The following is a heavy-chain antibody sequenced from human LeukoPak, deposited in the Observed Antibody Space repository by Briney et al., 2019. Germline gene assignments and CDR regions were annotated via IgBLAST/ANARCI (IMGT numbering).Heavy chain of an antibody. CDR1: GFTFSSYG. J-gene: IGHJ6*03. V-gene: IGHV3-48*01. CDR2: ISPSGDIT. D-gene: IGHD3-16*01. Sequence: GGSLRLSCAASGFTFSSYGMHWVRQAPGKGLEWVSGISPSGDITYYADSVKGRFTISRDNAKNSLYLQMNSLRAEDTAVYYCARGRAYPLYYYYYYMDVWGKGTTVTVSS. CDR3: ARGRAYPLYYYYYYMDV.